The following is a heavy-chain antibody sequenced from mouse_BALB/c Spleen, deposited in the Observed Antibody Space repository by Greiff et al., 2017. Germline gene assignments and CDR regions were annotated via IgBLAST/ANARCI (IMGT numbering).Heavy chain of an antibody. CDR2: INPGSGGT. J-gene: IGHJ2*01. CDR1: GYAFTNYL. V-gene: IGHV1-54*03. CDR3: ARRGITTARGFYFDY. D-gene: IGHD1-2*01. Sequence: QVQLQQSGAELVRPGTSVKVSCKASGYAFTNYLIEWVKQRPGQGLEWIGVINPGSGGTNYNEKFKGKATLTADKSSSTAYMQLSSLTSDDSAVYFCARRGITTARGFYFDYWGQGTTLTVSS.